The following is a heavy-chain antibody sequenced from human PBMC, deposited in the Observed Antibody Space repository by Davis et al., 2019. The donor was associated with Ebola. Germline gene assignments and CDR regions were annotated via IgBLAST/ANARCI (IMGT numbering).Heavy chain of an antibody. CDR2: ISSSSSYI. V-gene: IGHV3-21*01. J-gene: IGHJ3*02. CDR3: ARVELADDYVWGSYRYIDGSDGAFDI. CDR1: GFTFSSYS. D-gene: IGHD3-16*02. Sequence: GESLKISCAASGFTFSSYSMNWVRQAPGKGLDWVSSISSSSSYIYSADSVKGRFTISRDNAKNSLYLRMNSLRAEDTAVYYCARVELADDYVWGSYRYIDGSDGAFDIWGQGTMVTVSS.